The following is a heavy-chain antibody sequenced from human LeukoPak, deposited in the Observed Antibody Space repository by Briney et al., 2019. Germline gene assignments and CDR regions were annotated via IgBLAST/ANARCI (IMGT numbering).Heavy chain of an antibody. CDR3: ARDHYDSSGYYIHFDY. Sequence: GASVKVSCKASGYTFTSYGISWVRQAPGQGLEWMGWISAYNGNTNYAQKLQGRVTMTTDTSTSTAYMELRSLRSDDTAVYYCARDHYDSSGYYIHFDYWGQGTLVTVSS. V-gene: IGHV1-18*01. J-gene: IGHJ4*02. D-gene: IGHD3-22*01. CDR1: GYTFTSYG. CDR2: ISAYNGNT.